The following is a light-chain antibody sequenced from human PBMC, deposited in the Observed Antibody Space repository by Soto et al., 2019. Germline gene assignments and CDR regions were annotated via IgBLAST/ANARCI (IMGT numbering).Light chain of an antibody. V-gene: IGLV2-8*01. J-gene: IGLJ1*01. Sequence: QSALTQPPSAPGSPGQSVTISCTGTSSDIGASNFVSWYQQYPGKAPKLVIYEVTKRPSGVPDRFSGSKFGNTASLTVSGLQTEDEADYYCSSFTGFSTVFGSGTKVTVL. CDR2: EVT. CDR1: SSDIGASNF. CDR3: SSFTGFSTV.